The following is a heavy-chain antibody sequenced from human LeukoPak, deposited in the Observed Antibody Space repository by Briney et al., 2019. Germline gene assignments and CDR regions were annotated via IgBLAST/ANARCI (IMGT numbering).Heavy chain of an antibody. D-gene: IGHD6-19*01. CDR3: ARADSSGWYGGFDY. J-gene: IGHJ4*02. V-gene: IGHV1-69*05. CDR2: IIPIFGTA. Sequence: GASVKVSCKASGGTFCSYAISWVRQAPGQGLEWVGRIIPIFGTANYAQKFQGRVTITTDESTSTAYMELSSLRSEDTAVYYCARADSSGWYGGFDYWGQGTLVTVSS. CDR1: GGTFCSYA.